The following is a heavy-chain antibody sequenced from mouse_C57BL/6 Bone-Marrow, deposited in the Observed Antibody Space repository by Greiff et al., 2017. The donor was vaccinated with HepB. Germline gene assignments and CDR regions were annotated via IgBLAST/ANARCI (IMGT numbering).Heavy chain of an antibody. CDR3: ARRGFYGSASYYFDY. V-gene: IGHV5-17*01. CDR1: GFTFSDYG. J-gene: IGHJ2*01. Sequence: EVKLLESGGGLVKPGGSLKLSCAASGFTFSDYGMHWVRQAPEKGLEWVAYISIGSSTIYYADTVKGRFTISRDNAKNTLFLQMTSLRSEDTAMYYCARRGFYGSASYYFDYWGQGTTLTVSS. CDR2: ISIGSSTI. D-gene: IGHD1-1*01.